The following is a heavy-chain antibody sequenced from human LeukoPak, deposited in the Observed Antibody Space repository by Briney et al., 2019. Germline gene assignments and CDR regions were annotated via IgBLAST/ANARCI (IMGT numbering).Heavy chain of an antibody. CDR3: ARGGNVDDYGDQRPYDWFDP. V-gene: IGHV1-8*03. CDR1: GYTFTRYG. D-gene: IGHD4-17*01. Sequence: ASVKVSCKASGYTFTRYGINWVRQATGQGLEWMGWMNPNSGNTGYAQKFQGRVTITRNTSISTAYMELSSLRSEDTAVYYCARGGNVDDYGDQRPYDWFDPWGQGTLVTVSS. CDR2: MNPNSGNT. J-gene: IGHJ5*02.